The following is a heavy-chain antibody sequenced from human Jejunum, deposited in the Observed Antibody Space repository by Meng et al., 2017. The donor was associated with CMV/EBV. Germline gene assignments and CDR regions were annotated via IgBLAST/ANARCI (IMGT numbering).Heavy chain of an antibody. J-gene: IGHJ4*02. V-gene: IGHV3-15*01. Sequence: ASGFTFSDVGMNWVRQAPGKGLEWVGRIRSTADGGPTDYIAPVKGRFIISRDDSKNMVFLQMNSLKSDDTAAYYCTTRIRTTNDFWGQGTRVTVSS. CDR2: IRSTADGGPT. CDR3: TTRIRTTNDF. D-gene: IGHD1-14*01. CDR1: GFTFSDVG.